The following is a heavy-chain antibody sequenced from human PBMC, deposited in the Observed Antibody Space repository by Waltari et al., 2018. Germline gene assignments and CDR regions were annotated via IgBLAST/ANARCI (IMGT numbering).Heavy chain of an antibody. CDR1: GGSISSSNW. CDR3: GRALNTVTTYFDY. CDR2: MHYSGST. Sequence: QVQLQESGPGRVKPSGTLSLTCAVSGGSISSSNWWSWVRQPPGRGLEWIGEMHYSGSTNSNPNLKSRVTISVDKCKNQFSLKLRAVNAADTAEYYCGRALNTVTTYFDYWGQGTLVTVSS. J-gene: IGHJ4*02. D-gene: IGHD4-17*01. V-gene: IGHV4-4*02.